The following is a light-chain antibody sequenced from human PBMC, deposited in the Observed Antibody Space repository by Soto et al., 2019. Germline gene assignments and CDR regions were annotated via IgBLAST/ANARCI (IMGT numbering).Light chain of an antibody. J-gene: IGKJ1*01. CDR2: AAS. CDR1: QVISSW. V-gene: IGKV1-12*01. CDR3: LQDYSYPRT. Sequence: DIQMTQSPSSVSASVGDRVTITCRASQVISSWLVWYQQKPGKAPKLLIYAASSLQSGVPSRFSGSGSGTDFTLTISSLQPEDFATYYCLQDYSYPRTFGQGTKVEIK.